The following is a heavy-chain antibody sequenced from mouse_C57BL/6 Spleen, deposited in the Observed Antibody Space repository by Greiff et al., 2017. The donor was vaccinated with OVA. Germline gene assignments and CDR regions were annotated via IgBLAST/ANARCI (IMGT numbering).Heavy chain of an antibody. D-gene: IGHD1-1*01. CDR2: IYPGSGST. CDR1: GYTFTSYW. V-gene: IGHV1-55*01. J-gene: IGHJ1*03. CDR3: ARRLDYYGSSYWYFDV. Sequence: QVQLQQPVAELVKPGASVKMSCKASGYTFTSYWITWVKQRPGQGLEWIGDIYPGSGSTNYNEKFKSKATLTVDKPSSTAYMQLSSLTSEDSAVYYCARRLDYYGSSYWYFDVWGTGTTVTVSS.